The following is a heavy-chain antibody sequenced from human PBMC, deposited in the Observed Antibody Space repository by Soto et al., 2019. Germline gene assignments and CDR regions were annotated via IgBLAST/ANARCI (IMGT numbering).Heavy chain of an antibody. CDR2: IYSGGST. V-gene: IGHV3-53*04. CDR1: GFTVSSNY. Sequence: GGSLRLSCAASGFTVSSNYMSWVRQAPGKGLEWVSVIYSGGSTYYADSVKGRFTISRHNSKNTLFFQMNSLRAEDTAVYYCAKPFGCSGGSCYSGDYYMDVWGKGTTVTVSS. CDR3: AKPFGCSGGSCYSGDYYMDV. J-gene: IGHJ6*03. D-gene: IGHD2-15*01.